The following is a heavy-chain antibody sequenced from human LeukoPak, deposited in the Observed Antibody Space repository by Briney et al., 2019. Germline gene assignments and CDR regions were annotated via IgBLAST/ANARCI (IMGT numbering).Heavy chain of an antibody. V-gene: IGHV3-23*01. D-gene: IGHD3-3*01. CDR1: GFTFSSYG. Sequence: GGSLRLSCAASGFTFSSYGMHWVRQAPGKGLEWVSAISGSGGSTYYADSVKGRFTISRDNSKNTLYLQMNSLRAEDTAVYYCAKDDSVYDFWSGQLYYFDYWGQGTLVTVSS. CDR3: AKDDSVYDFWSGQLYYFDY. CDR2: ISGSGGST. J-gene: IGHJ4*02.